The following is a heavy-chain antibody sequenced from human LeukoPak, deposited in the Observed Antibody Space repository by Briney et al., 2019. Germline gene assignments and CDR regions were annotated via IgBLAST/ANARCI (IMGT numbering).Heavy chain of an antibody. V-gene: IGHV4-39*01. CDR1: GGPISSSSYY. CDR2: IYYSGST. Sequence: SETLSLTCTVSGGPISSSSYYWGWIRQPPGKGLEWIGSIYYSGSTYYNPSLKSRVTISVDTSKNQFSLKLSSVTAADTAVYYCARRYCSSTSCEEFDYWGQGTLVTVSS. CDR3: ARRYCSSTSCEEFDY. J-gene: IGHJ4*02. D-gene: IGHD2-2*01.